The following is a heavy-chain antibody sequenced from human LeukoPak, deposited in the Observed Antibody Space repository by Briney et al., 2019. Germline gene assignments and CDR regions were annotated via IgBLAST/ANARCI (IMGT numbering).Heavy chain of an antibody. CDR1: GYTFTGYY. CDR3: ARDLEEGVVVVAAASDY. Sequence: ASVKVSCKASGYTFTGYYMHWVRQAPGQGLEWMGWINPNSGGTNYAQKFQGRVTMTRDTSISTAYMELSRLRSGDTAVYYCARDLEEGVVVVAAASDYWGQGTLVTVSS. D-gene: IGHD2-15*01. CDR2: INPNSGGT. J-gene: IGHJ4*02. V-gene: IGHV1-2*02.